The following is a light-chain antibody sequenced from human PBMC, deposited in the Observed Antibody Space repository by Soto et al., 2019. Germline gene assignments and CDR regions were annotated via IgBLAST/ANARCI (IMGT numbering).Light chain of an antibody. CDR2: EVN. CDR3: SSYAGSNNVV. Sequence: QSALTQPPSASGSPGQSVTISCTGTSSDLGGYNFVSWYQQHPGKAPKLMIYEVNKRPSGVPDRFSGSKSGNTASLTVSGLRAEDEADYYCSSYAGSNNVVFGGGTKLTVL. J-gene: IGLJ2*01. CDR1: SSDLGGYNF. V-gene: IGLV2-8*01.